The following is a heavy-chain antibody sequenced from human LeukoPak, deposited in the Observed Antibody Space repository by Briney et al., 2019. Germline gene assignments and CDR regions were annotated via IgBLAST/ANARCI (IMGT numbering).Heavy chain of an antibody. CDR2: ISYDGSNK. D-gene: IGHD4-17*01. CDR1: GFTFSSYA. Sequence: GRSLRLSCAASGFTFSSYAMHWVRQAPGKGLEWVAVISYDGSNKYYADSVKGRFTISRDNSKNTLYLQMNSLRAEDTAVYYCATLTTVRDYWGQGTPVTVSS. J-gene: IGHJ4*02. CDR3: ATLTTVRDY. V-gene: IGHV3-30-3*01.